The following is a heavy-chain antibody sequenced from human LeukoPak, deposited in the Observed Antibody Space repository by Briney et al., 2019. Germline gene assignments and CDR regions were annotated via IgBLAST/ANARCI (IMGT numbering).Heavy chain of an antibody. D-gene: IGHD3-22*01. Sequence: GGSLRLSCAASGFTFSRYSMNWVRQAPGKGLEWVSSISSSSSYIYYADSVKGRFTISRDNAKNSLYLQMNSLRAEDTAVYYCASGLLYYYDSSALGAFDIWGQGTMVTVSS. V-gene: IGHV3-21*01. J-gene: IGHJ3*02. CDR2: ISSSSSYI. CDR3: ASGLLYYYDSSALGAFDI. CDR1: GFTFSRYS.